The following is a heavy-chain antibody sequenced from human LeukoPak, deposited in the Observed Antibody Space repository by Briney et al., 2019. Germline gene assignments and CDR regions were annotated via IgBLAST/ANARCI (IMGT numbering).Heavy chain of an antibody. Sequence: PSETLSLTCTVSGGSISSYYWSWIRQPPGKGLEWIGYIYYSGSTNYNPSLKSRVTISADTSKNQFSLKLSSVTAADTAVYYCARELMYYFDYWGQGTLVTVSS. CDR1: GGSISSYY. CDR2: IYYSGST. V-gene: IGHV4-59*01. J-gene: IGHJ4*02. D-gene: IGHD3-16*01. CDR3: ARELMYYFDY.